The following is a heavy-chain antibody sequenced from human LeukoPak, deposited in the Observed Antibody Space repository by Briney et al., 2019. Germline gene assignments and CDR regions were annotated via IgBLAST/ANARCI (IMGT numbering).Heavy chain of an antibody. Sequence: GGSLRLSCAASGLSFSSFAMSWVRQGPARGLEWVSSIRGNGDTFYADSVKGRFTLSSDISRNTVYFQLNNLRVEDTAIYYCARASWVSTTAAVRWGQGTLVTVSS. CDR1: GLSFSSFA. CDR2: IRGNGDT. D-gene: IGHD1-14*01. J-gene: IGHJ4*02. V-gene: IGHV3-23*01. CDR3: ARASWVSTTAAVR.